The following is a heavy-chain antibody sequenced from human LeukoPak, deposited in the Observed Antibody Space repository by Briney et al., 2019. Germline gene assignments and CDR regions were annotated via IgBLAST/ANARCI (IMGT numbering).Heavy chain of an antibody. CDR3: AKSRVVAVYNWFDP. Sequence: GGSLRLSCAASGFTFSSYAMSWVRQAPGKGPEWVSAISGSGGSTYYADSVKGRFTISRDNSKNTLYLQMNSLRAEDTAVYYCAKSRVVAVYNWFDPWGQGTLVTVSS. J-gene: IGHJ5*02. CDR1: GFTFSSYA. D-gene: IGHD2-15*01. CDR2: ISGSGGST. V-gene: IGHV3-23*01.